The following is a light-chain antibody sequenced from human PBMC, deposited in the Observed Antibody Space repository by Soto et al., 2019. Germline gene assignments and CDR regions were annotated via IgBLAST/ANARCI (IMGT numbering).Light chain of an antibody. CDR2: DVS. J-gene: IGLJ1*01. CDR3: CSYTSSSTHV. Sequence: QSALTQPASVSGSRGQSITISCTGTSSDVGAYNFVSWYQQHPGKLPKLMIFDVSRRPSGVSDRSSGSKSGNTASLTISGLQAENEGDYYCCSYTSSSTHVFGSGTKVTVL. V-gene: IGLV2-14*03. CDR1: SSDVGAYNF.